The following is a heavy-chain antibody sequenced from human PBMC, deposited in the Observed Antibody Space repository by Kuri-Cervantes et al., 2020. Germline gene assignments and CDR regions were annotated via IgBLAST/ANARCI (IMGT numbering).Heavy chain of an antibody. V-gene: IGHV3-9*01. Sequence: GGSLRLSCAASGFTFDDYAMHWVRQPPGKGLEWVSGLDFNSGRIDYADSVKGRFTISTDSARSSLYLQMNSLRTEDTAVYFCTRDIMPGGADYWGQGTLVTVSS. CDR2: LDFNSGRI. CDR3: TRDIMPGGADY. D-gene: IGHD2-2*01. CDR1: GFTFDDYA. J-gene: IGHJ4*02.